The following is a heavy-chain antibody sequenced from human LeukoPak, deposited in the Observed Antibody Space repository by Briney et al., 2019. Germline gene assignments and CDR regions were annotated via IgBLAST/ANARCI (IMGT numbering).Heavy chain of an antibody. J-gene: IGHJ4*02. CDR3: ARDSSIYSSDY. V-gene: IGHV3-11*04. CDR1: GFTFSDYY. D-gene: IGHD6-13*01. Sequence: NPGGSLRLSVAASGFTFSDYYMSWIRQAPGKGLEWVSFISSSSSTIYYADSVKGRFTISRDNAKNSLYLQMNSLRAEDTAVYYCARDSSIYSSDYWGQGILVTVSS. CDR2: ISSSSSTI.